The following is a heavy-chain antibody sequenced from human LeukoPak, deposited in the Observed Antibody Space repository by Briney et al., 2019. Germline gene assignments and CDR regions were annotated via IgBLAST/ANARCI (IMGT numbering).Heavy chain of an antibody. V-gene: IGHV3-15*01. D-gene: IGHD2-2*02. CDR1: GFTFSNAW. J-gene: IGHJ4*02. Sequence: GGSLRLSCAASGFTFSNAWMSWVRQTPGKGLEWVGRIKSNTDGGTTDFAAPVKGRFTISRDDSENALYLQMNSLKTEDTAVYYCTTQLLYEHNFDYWGQGTLVTVSS. CDR3: TTQLLYEHNFDY. CDR2: IKSNTDGGTT.